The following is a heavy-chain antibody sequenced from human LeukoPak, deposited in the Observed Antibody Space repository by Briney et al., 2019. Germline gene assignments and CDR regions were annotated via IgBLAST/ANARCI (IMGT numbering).Heavy chain of an antibody. Sequence: PSETLSLTCTVSGYSISIGYYWGWIRPPPGKGLEWIGSIYHSGSTYYNPSLKSRVTLSVDKSKNQFSLKLSSVTAADTAVYYCARGPSGYSYGTFDYWGQGTLVTVSS. CDR1: GYSISIGYY. D-gene: IGHD5-18*01. CDR3: ARGPSGYSYGTFDY. J-gene: IGHJ4*02. V-gene: IGHV4-38-2*02. CDR2: IYHSGST.